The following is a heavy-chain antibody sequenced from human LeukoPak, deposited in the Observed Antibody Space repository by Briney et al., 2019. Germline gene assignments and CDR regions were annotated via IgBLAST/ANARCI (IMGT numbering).Heavy chain of an antibody. D-gene: IGHD4-17*01. CDR1: GFTFSTYW. Sequence: PGGSLRLSCAASGFTFSTYWMHWVRQAPGKGLEWVSAISGSGGSTYYADSVKGRFTISRDNSKNTLYLQMNSLRAEDTAVYYCAKVPNYGDYVWYFDLWGRGTLVTVSS. V-gene: IGHV3-23*01. CDR3: AKVPNYGDYVWYFDL. J-gene: IGHJ2*01. CDR2: ISGSGGST.